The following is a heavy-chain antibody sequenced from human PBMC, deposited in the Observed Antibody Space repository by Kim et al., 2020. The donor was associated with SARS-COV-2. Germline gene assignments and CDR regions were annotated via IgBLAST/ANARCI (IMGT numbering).Heavy chain of an antibody. CDR1: GASVSGQNW. CDR3: ARESVVPSGKVEVGCDD. D-gene: IGHD2-21*01. CDR2: IFPAGTT. J-gene: IGHJ3*01. V-gene: IGHV4-4*02. Sequence: SETLSLTCDVFGASVSGQNWWCWVRQPPGEGLEWIGKIFPAGTTNYHLSLNNRIIISLDTSKNLLSLKLASVTAADTAVYYCARESVVPSGKVEVGCDDWGRGAMGTVSS.